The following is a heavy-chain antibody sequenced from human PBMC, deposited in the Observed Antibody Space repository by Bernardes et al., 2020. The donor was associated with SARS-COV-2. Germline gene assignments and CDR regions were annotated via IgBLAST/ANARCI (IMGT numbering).Heavy chain of an antibody. Sequence: GGSLRLSCVASGFTFRQNAMTWVRQVPGKGLEWVSAISAIGGSTYYAESVKGRFTISRDNSRNTLYLEMRSLRADDTAVYYCSKNAKYSSSSMEVWGQGTTVTVS. D-gene: IGHD6-6*01. CDR2: ISAIGGST. CDR3: SKNAKYSSSSMEV. CDR1: GFTFRQNA. V-gene: IGHV3-23*01. J-gene: IGHJ6*02.